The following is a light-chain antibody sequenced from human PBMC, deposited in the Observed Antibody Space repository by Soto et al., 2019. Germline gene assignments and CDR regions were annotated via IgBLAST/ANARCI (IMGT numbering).Light chain of an antibody. CDR3: CSYASSSTYV. J-gene: IGLJ1*01. Sequence: QSVLTQPASVSGSPGQSITISCTGTSSDVGSYNLVSWYQQHPGKAPKLMIYEVTKRPSGVSDRFSGSKSGNTASLTISGLQAEDKADYYCCSYASSSTYVFGTGTKVTVL. V-gene: IGLV2-23*02. CDR1: SSDVGSYNL. CDR2: EVT.